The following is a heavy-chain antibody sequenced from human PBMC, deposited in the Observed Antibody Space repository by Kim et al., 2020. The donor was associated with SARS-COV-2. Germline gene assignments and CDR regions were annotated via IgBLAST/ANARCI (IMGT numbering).Heavy chain of an antibody. J-gene: IGHJ6*02. D-gene: IGHD3-10*01. V-gene: IGHV3-53*01. CDR1: GFTVSSNY. CDR2: IYSGGST. CDR3: AGAMVRGVIITGGMVV. Sequence: GGSLRLSCAASGFTVSSNYMSWVRQAPGKGLEWVSAIYSGGSTYYADSAKGGFTIACDNYNNTLHHQMNSLRAEDTAVYYCAGAMVRGVIITGGMVVWGQGTTVSVSS.